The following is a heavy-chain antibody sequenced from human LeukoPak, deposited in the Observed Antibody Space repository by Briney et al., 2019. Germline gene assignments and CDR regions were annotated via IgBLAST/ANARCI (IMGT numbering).Heavy chain of an antibody. CDR3: AREIVVPAAPYYYGMDV. D-gene: IGHD2-2*01. V-gene: IGHV4-59*11. J-gene: IGHJ6*02. CDR1: GGSISSHY. CDR2: IYSSGTT. Sequence: SDTLCLTCTVSGGSISSHYWSWIRQPPGKGLEWIGYIYSSGTTKYNPSLMSRVTISVDTTKNQFSLRLNSVTAADTAVYYCAREIVVPAAPYYYGMDVWGQGTSVTVFS.